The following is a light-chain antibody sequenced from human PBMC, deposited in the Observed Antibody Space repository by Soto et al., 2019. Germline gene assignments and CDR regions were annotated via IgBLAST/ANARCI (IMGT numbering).Light chain of an antibody. J-gene: IGKJ5*01. CDR3: QQYYSHPLT. CDR2: GAS. V-gene: IGKV1-39*01. CDR1: QKINNY. Sequence: DIQMAQSPASLSASVGDRVTVTCRTSQKINNYLNWYQQKPGKAPKLLIYGASSVQSGVPLRFSGSGSGTDFTLTISSLQPEDFATYYCQQYYSHPLTFGQGTRLEIK.